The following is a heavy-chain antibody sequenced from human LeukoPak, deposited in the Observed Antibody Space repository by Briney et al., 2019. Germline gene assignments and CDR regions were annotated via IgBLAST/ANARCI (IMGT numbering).Heavy chain of an antibody. V-gene: IGHV3-30*09. CDR2: VSYDGTDT. D-gene: IGHD3-10*01. J-gene: IGHJ4*02. CDR3: ARSRHYYGSGSYKD. Sequence: GGSLRLSCAASGFTFTNYAMNWVRQAPGKGLEWVATVSYDGTDTSYADSVKGRFAIFRDNSKNTLYLQMNSLRTEDTAVYYCARSRHYYGSGSYKDWGQGTLVTVSS. CDR1: GFTFTNYA.